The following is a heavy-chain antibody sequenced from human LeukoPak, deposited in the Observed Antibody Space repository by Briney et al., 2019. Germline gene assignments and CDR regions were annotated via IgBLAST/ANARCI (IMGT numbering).Heavy chain of an antibody. V-gene: IGHV3-7*01. CDR1: GSNLGSPW. CDR3: ARGPNSGYSYSDY. D-gene: IGHD5-18*01. J-gene: IGHJ4*02. CDR2: IKPDGSKN. Sequence: GRSLRLSCEVSGSNLGSPWMAWVRHAPGKGREWMAYIKPDGSKNHDVDTVKGRFTISRANTKNSLYLQMNSVRDEDTAVYYSARGPNSGYSYSDYWGQGTLVTVSS.